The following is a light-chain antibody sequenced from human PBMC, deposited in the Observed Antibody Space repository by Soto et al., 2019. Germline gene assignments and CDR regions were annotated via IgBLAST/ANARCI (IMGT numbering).Light chain of an antibody. CDR1: QGISNY. CDR3: QQYNTYTWT. V-gene: IGKV1-16*01. Sequence: DIEISQSPASLYAYVGDSVTVAWRASQGISNYLAWYQQKPAKHPKLLIYDPSTLESGAPSRFRGNRSGTECTLTISTLQPDDFPTYYCQQYNTYTWTFGQGTKVDI. CDR2: DPS. J-gene: IGKJ1*01.